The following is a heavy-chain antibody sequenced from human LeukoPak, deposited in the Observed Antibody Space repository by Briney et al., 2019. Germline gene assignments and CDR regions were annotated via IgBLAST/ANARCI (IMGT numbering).Heavy chain of an antibody. CDR3: ATYGDSSGYPIYFDY. J-gene: IGHJ4*02. D-gene: IGHD3-22*01. CDR1: GFTFSSYA. V-gene: IGHV3-23*01. Sequence: GGSLRLSCAASGFTFSSYAMSWVRQAPGKGLEWVSAISGSGGSTYYADSVKGQFTISRDNSKNTLYLQMNSLRAEDTAVYYCATYGDSSGYPIYFDYWGQGTLVTVSS. CDR2: ISGSGGST.